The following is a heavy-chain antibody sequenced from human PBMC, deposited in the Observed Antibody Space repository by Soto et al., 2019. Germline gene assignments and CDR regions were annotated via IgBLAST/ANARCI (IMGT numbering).Heavy chain of an antibody. V-gene: IGHV5-51*01. Sequence: GPAVQTSGKGSGYSFSSSWIGWVGQMPGKGLEWLAIIYPGDSDTRYSPSFQGQVHISADKSISTAYLQWSSLKASDTAMYYCARVLYYYDSRGYTARTGPFDSWGQGPLVTVS. CDR3: ARVLYYYDSRGYTARTGPFDS. CDR2: IYPGDSDT. CDR1: GYSFSSSW. D-gene: IGHD3-22*01. J-gene: IGHJ4*02.